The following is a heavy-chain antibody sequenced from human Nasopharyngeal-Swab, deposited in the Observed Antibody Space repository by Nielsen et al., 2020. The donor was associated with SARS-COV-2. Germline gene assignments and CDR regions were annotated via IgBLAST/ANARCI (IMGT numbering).Heavy chain of an antibody. CDR3: ARDPHRYSSGWQSHAFDI. CDR2: ISYDGSNK. Sequence: GESLKISCAASGFTFSSYAMHWVRQAPGKGLEWVAVISYDGSNKYYADSVKGRFTIPRDNSKNTLYLQMNSLRAEDTAVYYCARDPHRYSSGWQSHAFDIWGQGTMVTVSS. V-gene: IGHV3-30-3*01. CDR1: GFTFSSYA. D-gene: IGHD6-19*01. J-gene: IGHJ3*02.